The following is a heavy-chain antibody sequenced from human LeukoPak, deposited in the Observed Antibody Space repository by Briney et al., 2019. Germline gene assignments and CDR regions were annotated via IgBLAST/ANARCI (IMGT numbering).Heavy chain of an antibody. V-gene: IGHV4-59*08. D-gene: IGHD1-26*01. CDR2: IHYSGST. J-gene: IGHJ6*03. CDR3: ARRSLMGTTNYNSFMDA. CDR1: GGSISGYY. Sequence: SETLSLTCTVSGGSISGYYWSWVRQPPGKGLEWIAYIHYSGSTSYNPSLKSRVTILVDTSKNQVSLRMTSVTAADTAVYYCARRSLMGTTNYNSFMDAWGNGTTVTGAS.